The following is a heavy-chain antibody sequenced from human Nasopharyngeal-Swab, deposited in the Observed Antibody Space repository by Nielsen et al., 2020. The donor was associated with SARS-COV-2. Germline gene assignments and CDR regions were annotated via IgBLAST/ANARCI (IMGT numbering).Heavy chain of an antibody. CDR3: ARVKSTTNAFDI. D-gene: IGHD5/OR15-5a*01. J-gene: IGHJ3*02. CDR2: ISFDGLNK. CDR1: GITFSNYA. Sequence: GESLKISYSASGITFSNYAMHWVRQASGKGLEWVAVISFDGLNKFYEDSVKGRLTISRENSNNTLFLQMNSLGVEDTGVYYCARVKSTTNAFDIWGQGTMVTVSS. V-gene: IGHV3-30*16.